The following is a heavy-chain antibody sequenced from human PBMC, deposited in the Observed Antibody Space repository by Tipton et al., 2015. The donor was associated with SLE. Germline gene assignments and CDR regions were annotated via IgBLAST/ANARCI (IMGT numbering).Heavy chain of an antibody. J-gene: IGHJ5*02. V-gene: IGHV4-59*02. CDR3: ARDSLGSSPHPLDP. CDR1: GGSVTTNY. CDR2: IHNSGST. Sequence: LRLSCTVSGGSVTTNYWNWIRQPPGKGLEWIGYIHNSGSTKSNPSLRSRLTISLDTSKNQFSLTLSSVTAADTALYYCARDSLGSSPHPLDPWGQGTLVTVSS. D-gene: IGHD6-13*01.